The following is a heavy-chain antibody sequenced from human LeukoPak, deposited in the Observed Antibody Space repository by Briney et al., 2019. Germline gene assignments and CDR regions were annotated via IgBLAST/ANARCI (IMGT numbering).Heavy chain of an antibody. J-gene: IGHJ4*02. CDR2: IIPIFGTA. CDR3: ARDYSSGWWGHFDY. Sequence: ASVKVSCKASGGTFSSCAISWVRQAPGQGLEWMGGIIPIFGTANYAQKFQGRVTITADKSTSTAYMELSSLRSEDTAVYYCARDYSSGWWGHFDYWGQGTLVTVSS. CDR1: GGTFSSCA. V-gene: IGHV1-69*06. D-gene: IGHD6-19*01.